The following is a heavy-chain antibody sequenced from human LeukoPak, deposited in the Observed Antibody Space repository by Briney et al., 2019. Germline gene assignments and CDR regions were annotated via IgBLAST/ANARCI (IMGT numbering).Heavy chain of an antibody. Sequence: GASVKVSCKASGYTFTGYYMHWVRQAPGQGLEWMGWINPNSGGTNYAQKFQGRVTMTRDTSISTAYMELSRLRSDDTAVYYCARDLAGSGSYYPLDYWGQGTLVTVSS. CDR2: INPNSGGT. J-gene: IGHJ4*02. D-gene: IGHD1-26*01. CDR1: GYTFTGYY. V-gene: IGHV1-2*02. CDR3: ARDLAGSGSYYPLDY.